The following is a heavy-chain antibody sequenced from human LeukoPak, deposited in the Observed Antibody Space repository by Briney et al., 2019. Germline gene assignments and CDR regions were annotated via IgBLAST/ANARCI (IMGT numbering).Heavy chain of an antibody. CDR3: ERADYGGNSELDY. Sequence: ASVKVSCKASVYTFTGYYMQLVRQDPGEGLEWMGWINPNSGGTNYAQTFQGRVTMTRDTSISTAYMELSRLRSDDTAVYYCERADYGGNSELDYWGQGTLVTVSS. CDR1: VYTFTGYY. D-gene: IGHD4-23*01. J-gene: IGHJ4*02. CDR2: INPNSGGT. V-gene: IGHV1-2*02.